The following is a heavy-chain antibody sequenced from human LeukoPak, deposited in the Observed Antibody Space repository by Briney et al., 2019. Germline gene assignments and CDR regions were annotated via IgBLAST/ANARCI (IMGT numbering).Heavy chain of an antibody. CDR1: GYTFTGYY. CDR2: INPNSGGT. V-gene: IGHV1-2*02. CDR3: ARNYDFWSGYDPNWLDP. D-gene: IGHD3-3*01. J-gene: IGHJ5*02. Sequence: ASVKVSCKASGYTFTGYYMHWVRQAPGQGLEWMGWINPNSGGTNYAQKFQGRVTMTRDTSISTAYMELSRLRSDDTAVYYCARNYDFWSGYDPNWLDPWGQGTLVTVSS.